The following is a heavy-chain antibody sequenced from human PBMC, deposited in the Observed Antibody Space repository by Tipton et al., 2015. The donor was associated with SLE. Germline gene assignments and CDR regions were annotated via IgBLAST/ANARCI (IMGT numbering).Heavy chain of an antibody. V-gene: IGHV3-21*01. CDR3: AKDFRGWDDAFDI. CDR2: ISSSSSYI. CDR1: GFTFSSYS. Sequence: SLRLSCAASGFTFSSYSMNWVRQAPGKGLEWVTSISSSSSYIYYADSVKGRFTISRDNAKNSLYLQMNSLRAEDTAVYYCAKDFRGWDDAFDIWGQGTMVTVSS. D-gene: IGHD6-19*01. J-gene: IGHJ3*02.